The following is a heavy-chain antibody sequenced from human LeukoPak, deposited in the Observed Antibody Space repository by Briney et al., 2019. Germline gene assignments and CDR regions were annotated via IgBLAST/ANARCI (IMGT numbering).Heavy chain of an antibody. Sequence: ASVTVSRTASGYTFTSYYMDWLRQPPGQGLEWMGIINPYGGNTNYAQKLQGRVTMTRDTSTSTVYMELSSLRSEDTAVYYCAREAVSDAFDIWGQGTMVTVSS. V-gene: IGHV1-46*01. CDR3: AREAVSDAFDI. J-gene: IGHJ3*02. D-gene: IGHD3-16*02. CDR1: GYTFTSYY. CDR2: INPYGGNT.